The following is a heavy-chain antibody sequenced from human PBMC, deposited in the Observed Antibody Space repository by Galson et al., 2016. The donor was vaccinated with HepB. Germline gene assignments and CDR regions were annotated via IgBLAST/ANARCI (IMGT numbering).Heavy chain of an antibody. CDR1: GGSVSRASYF. CDR3: VRHRGNGIVLVAASN. J-gene: IGHJ4*02. Sequence: SETLSLTCTVSGGSVSRASYFWGWVRQPAGKGLDWIGSSYYTGSTYYNPSLKNRVTISIDKSKNQFSLKMTSVTAADTATYYCVRHRGNGIVLVAASNWGQGTRVTVSP. CDR2: SYYTGST. V-gene: IGHV4-39*01. D-gene: IGHD2-15*01.